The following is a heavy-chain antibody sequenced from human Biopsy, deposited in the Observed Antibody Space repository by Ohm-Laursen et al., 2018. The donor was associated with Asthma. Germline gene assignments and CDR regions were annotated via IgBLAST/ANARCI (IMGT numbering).Heavy chain of an antibody. V-gene: IGHV4-31*03. CDR1: GDSSNSGGYS. D-gene: IGHD3-22*01. J-gene: IGHJ3*02. CDR2: ISYTGTT. CDR3: ARERMFFYDSSGYGAFDI. Sequence: TLSLTCIVSGDSSNSGGYSWTWIRQLPGKGLEWIGYISYTGTTYYNPSLKSRISMTVDTFKIQFSLKLSSVTAADTAIYYCARERMFFYDSSGYGAFDIWGQGTLVTVSS.